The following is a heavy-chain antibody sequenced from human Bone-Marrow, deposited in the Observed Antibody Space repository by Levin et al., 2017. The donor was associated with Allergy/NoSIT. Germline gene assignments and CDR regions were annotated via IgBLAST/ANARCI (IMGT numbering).Heavy chain of an antibody. CDR1: NGSLSGFF. CDR3: ARIGDVLTGYIDY. V-gene: IGHV4-59*01. J-gene: IGHJ4*02. CDR2: IYYTGTA. D-gene: IGHD3-9*01. Sequence: PSETLSLTCSVSNGSLSGFFWSWVRQPPGRGLESLGYIYYTGTAKYNPSLQSRLTLSLDRTKNRFSLKLTSVAPGDTAVYYCARIGDVLTGYIDYWGQGALVTVSP.